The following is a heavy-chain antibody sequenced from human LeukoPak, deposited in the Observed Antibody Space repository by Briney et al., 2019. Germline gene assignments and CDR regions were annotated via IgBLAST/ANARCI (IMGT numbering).Heavy chain of an antibody. J-gene: IGHJ4*02. CDR2: INHSGST. CDR1: GGSFSGYY. CDR3: ANGPHYNILTGFYKVRSHLDY. Sequence: SETLSLTCAVYGGSFSGYYWSWLRQPPGKGLEWIGEINHSGSTNYNPSLKSRVTISVDTSKNQFSLKLSSVTAADTAVYYCANGPHYNILTGFYKVRSHLDYWGQGTLVTVSS. V-gene: IGHV4-34*01. D-gene: IGHD3-9*01.